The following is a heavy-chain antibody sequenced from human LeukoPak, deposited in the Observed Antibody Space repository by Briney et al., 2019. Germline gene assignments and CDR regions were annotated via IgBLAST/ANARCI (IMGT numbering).Heavy chain of an antibody. V-gene: IGHV3-21*01. J-gene: IGHJ4*01. Sequence: PGGSLRLSCAASGFTFSSYSMNWVRQAPGKGLEWVSSISSSSSYIYYADSVKGRFTISRDNAKNSLYLQMNSLRAEDTAVYYCASRPTDSYSSGYYYFDYWGQGTLVTVSS. CDR1: GFTFSSYS. CDR2: ISSSSSYI. CDR3: ASRPTDSYSSGYYYFDY. D-gene: IGHD3-22*01.